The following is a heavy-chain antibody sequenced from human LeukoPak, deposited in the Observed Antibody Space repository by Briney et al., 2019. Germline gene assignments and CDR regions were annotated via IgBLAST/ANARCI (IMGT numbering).Heavy chain of an antibody. CDR3: ARGYTSPWDRAFDI. D-gene: IGHD6-19*01. Sequence: PGGSLRLSCAASGFTFSSYAMSWVRQAPGKGLEWISAISGSGGSTYYADSVKGRFAISRDNSKNTLYLQMNSLRAEDTAVYYCARGYTSPWDRAFDIWGQGTMVTVSS. V-gene: IGHV3-23*01. CDR2: ISGSGGST. CDR1: GFTFSSYA. J-gene: IGHJ3*02.